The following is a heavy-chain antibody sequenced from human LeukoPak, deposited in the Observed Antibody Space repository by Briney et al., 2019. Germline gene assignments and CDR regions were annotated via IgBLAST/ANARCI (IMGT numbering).Heavy chain of an antibody. CDR1: GYTFTSYG. CDR3: ATDRDYGDYLDY. J-gene: IGHJ4*02. Sequence: GASVKVSCKASGYTFTSYGISWVRQAPGQGLEWMGWISAYNGNTNYAQKLQGRVTMTTDTSTSTAYMELRSLGSDDTAVYYRATDRDYGDYLDYWGQGTLVTVSS. V-gene: IGHV1-18*01. D-gene: IGHD4-17*01. CDR2: ISAYNGNT.